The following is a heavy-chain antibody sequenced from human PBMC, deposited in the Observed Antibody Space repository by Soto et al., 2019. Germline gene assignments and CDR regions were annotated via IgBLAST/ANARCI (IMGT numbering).Heavy chain of an antibody. CDR3: ARELEPLYYYYGMDV. J-gene: IGHJ6*02. D-gene: IGHD1-1*01. Sequence: GGSLRLSCAASGFTFSSYAMHWVRQAPGKGLEWVAVISYDGSNKYYADSVKGRFTISRDNSKNTLYLQMNSLRAEDTAVYYCARELEPLYYYYGMDVWGQGTTVTVSS. CDR1: GFTFSSYA. CDR2: ISYDGSNK. V-gene: IGHV3-30-3*01.